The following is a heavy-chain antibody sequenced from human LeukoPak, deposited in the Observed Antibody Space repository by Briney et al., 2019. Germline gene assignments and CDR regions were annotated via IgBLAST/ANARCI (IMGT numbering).Heavy chain of an antibody. Sequence: GGSLRHSCAASGFTLSSYSMNWVRQAPGKGLEWVSYISSSSTHIYYADSVKGRFTISRDNARNSLYLQMNSLRAEDTAIYYCARSEHSSSSFDYWGQGTLVTVSS. CDR2: ISSSSTHI. J-gene: IGHJ4*02. CDR3: ARSEHSSSSFDY. CDR1: GFTLSSYS. D-gene: IGHD6-6*01. V-gene: IGHV3-21*01.